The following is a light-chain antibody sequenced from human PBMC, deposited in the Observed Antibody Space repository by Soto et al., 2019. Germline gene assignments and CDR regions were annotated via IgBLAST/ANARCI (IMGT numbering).Light chain of an antibody. Sequence: QSVLTQPASVSGSPGQSITVSCTGTSNDVGGSKYVSWYQQHPGKAPKLMIYEVSNRPSGVSNRFSGSKSGNTASLTISGLQAEDEADYYCSSYTSGSTYVVFGGGTKVTVL. V-gene: IGLV2-14*01. CDR3: SSYTSGSTYVV. CDR2: EVS. J-gene: IGLJ2*01. CDR1: SNDVGGSKY.